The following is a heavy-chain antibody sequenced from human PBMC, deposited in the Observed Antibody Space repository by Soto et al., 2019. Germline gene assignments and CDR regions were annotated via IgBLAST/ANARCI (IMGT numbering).Heavy chain of an antibody. CDR2: ITEDGSGT. D-gene: IGHD2-2*01. V-gene: IGHV3-74*01. J-gene: IGHJ4*02. CDR3: VRGTNVWRGMDN. CDR1: GFTFSSYP. Sequence: GGSLRLSCATSGFTFSSYPIHWVRQAPGKGPVWVSRITEDGSGTTYADSVKGRFTVTRDNAKNTMYLQMSGLGAEDTAVYHCVRGTNVWRGMDNWGQGTLVTVSS.